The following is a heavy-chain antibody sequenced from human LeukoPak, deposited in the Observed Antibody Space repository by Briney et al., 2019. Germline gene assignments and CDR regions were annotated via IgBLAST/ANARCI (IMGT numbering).Heavy chain of an antibody. CDR2: ISGSGGST. J-gene: IGHJ4*02. D-gene: IGHD3-22*01. Sequence: GGSLRLSCAASGFTFSSYAMSWVRQAPGKGLEWVSAISGSGGSTYYADSVKGRFTISRDNSKNTLYLQMNSLRAEDTAVYYCARILKTYYYDSSGYYPLVFDYWGQGTLVTVSS. CDR3: ARILKTYYYDSSGYYPLVFDY. CDR1: GFTFSSYA. V-gene: IGHV3-23*01.